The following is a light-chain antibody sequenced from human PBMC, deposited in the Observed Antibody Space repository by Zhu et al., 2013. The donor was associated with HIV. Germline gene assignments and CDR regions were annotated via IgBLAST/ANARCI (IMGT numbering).Light chain of an antibody. CDR2: GAF. CDR3: QQYDDWPPFT. Sequence: EIVMTQSPATLSVSPGDRATLSCRASQSISTNLAWYQQKAGQAPRLLIYGAFTRAAGIPARFSGRGSGTEFTLTISSLQSEDFALYYCQQYDDWPPFTFGPGTRVDVK. J-gene: IGKJ3*01. V-gene: IGKV3-15*01. CDR1: QSISTN.